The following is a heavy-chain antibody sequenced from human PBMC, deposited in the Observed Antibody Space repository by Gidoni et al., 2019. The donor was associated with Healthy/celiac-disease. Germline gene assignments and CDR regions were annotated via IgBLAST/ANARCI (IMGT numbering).Heavy chain of an antibody. V-gene: IGHV3-7*03. CDR3: ASVDLWFGESIAPIDY. J-gene: IGHJ4*02. D-gene: IGHD3-10*01. Sequence: EVQLVESGGGLVQPGGSLRLSCAASGFTFSSYWMSWVRQAPGKGLEWVANIKQDGSEKYYVDSVKGRFTISRDNAKNSLYLQMNSMRAEDTAVYYCASVDLWFGESIAPIDYWGQGTLVTVSS. CDR1: GFTFSSYW. CDR2: IKQDGSEK.